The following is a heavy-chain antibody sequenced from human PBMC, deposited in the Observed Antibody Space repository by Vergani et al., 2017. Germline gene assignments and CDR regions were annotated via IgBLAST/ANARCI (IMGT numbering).Heavy chain of an antibody. V-gene: IGHV4-59*01. CDR2: IYYSGST. J-gene: IGHJ4*02. CDR1: GGSISSYY. Sequence: QVQLQESGPGLVKPSETLSLTCTVSGGSISSYYWSWIRQPPGKGLEWIGYIYYSGSTNYNPSLKSRVTISVDTSKNQFSLKLSSVTAADTAVYYCARGSSYYDSSGTFDYWGQGTLVTVSS. CDR3: ARGSSYYDSSGTFDY. D-gene: IGHD3-22*01.